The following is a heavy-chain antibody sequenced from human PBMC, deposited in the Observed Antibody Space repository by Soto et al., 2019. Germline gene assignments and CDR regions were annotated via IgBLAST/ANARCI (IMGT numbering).Heavy chain of an antibody. J-gene: IGHJ6*02. D-gene: IGHD3-16*01. V-gene: IGHV1-3*01. Sequence: ASVKVSCKASGYTFTSYAMQWVRQAPGQRLEWMGWINAGNGNTKYSQKFQGRVTMARNTSISTAYMELSSLRSEDTAVYYCAREGVRGMDVWGQGTTVTVSS. CDR2: INAGNGNT. CDR1: GYTFTSYA. CDR3: AREGVRGMDV.